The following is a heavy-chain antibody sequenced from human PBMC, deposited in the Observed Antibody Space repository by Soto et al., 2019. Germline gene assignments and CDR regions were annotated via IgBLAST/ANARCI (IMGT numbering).Heavy chain of an antibody. V-gene: IGHV3-73*02. Sequence: EVQLVEFGGGLVQPGGSLKLSCAASGFTFSGSGVHWVRQASGKGLEWVGRIRSKANSYATVYAASVKGRFTISRDDSKNTAYLQMNSLKTEDTAVYYCTIHYYDSSGYYEPIDYWGHGPLVTVSS. CDR3: TIHYYDSSGYYEPIDY. D-gene: IGHD3-22*01. J-gene: IGHJ4*01. CDR2: IRSKANSYAT. CDR1: GFTFSGSG.